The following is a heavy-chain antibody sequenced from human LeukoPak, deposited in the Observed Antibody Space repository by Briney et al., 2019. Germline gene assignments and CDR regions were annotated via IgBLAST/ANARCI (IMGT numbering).Heavy chain of an antibody. Sequence: SETLSLTCTVSGYSISSGYYWGCIRQPPGKGLEWIVSIYHSGSTYYNPSLKSRVAISVDTSKNQFSLKLSSVTAADTAVYYCAREPKTTYYYDSSGYYYFDYWGQGTLVTVSS. D-gene: IGHD3-22*01. CDR2: IYHSGST. V-gene: IGHV4-38-2*02. CDR3: AREPKTTYYYDSSGYYYFDY. J-gene: IGHJ4*02. CDR1: GYSISSGYY.